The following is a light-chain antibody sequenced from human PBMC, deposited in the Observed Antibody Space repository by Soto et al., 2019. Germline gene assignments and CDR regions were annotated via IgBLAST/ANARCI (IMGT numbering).Light chain of an antibody. CDR1: QNVRSW. Sequence: DIQMTQSPSTLSASVGDRVTITCRARQNVRSWLAWYQQKPGKAPKLLIYKASSLESGVPSRFSGGGSGTEFTLTISSLQPDDFATYYCQQYNSYPYIFGQGTKLEIK. CDR3: QQYNSYPYI. V-gene: IGKV1-5*03. J-gene: IGKJ2*01. CDR2: KAS.